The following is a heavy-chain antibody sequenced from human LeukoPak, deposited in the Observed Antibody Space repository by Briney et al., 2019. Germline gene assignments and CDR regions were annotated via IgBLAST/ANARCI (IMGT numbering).Heavy chain of an antibody. V-gene: IGHV3-9*01. Sequence: GRSLRLSCAASGFTFDDYAMHWVRHAPGKGLEWVSGISWNSDSVAYADSVKGRFTISRDNAKNSLNLQMNSLGAEDSAVYYCAKDKGTYYYYGMDVWGQGTTVSVSS. J-gene: IGHJ6*02. CDR3: AKDKGTYYYYGMDV. CDR2: ISWNSDSV. CDR1: GFTFDDYA.